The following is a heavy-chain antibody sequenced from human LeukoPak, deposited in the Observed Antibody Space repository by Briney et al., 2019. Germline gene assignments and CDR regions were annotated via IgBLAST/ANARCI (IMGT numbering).Heavy chain of an antibody. CDR2: IDYNGST. D-gene: IGHD3-9*01. J-gene: IGHJ4*02. CDR1: GGSISRYY. CDR3: ARGYFYWDL. V-gene: IGHV4-59*01. Sequence: SETLSLTCTVSGGSISRYYWSGIRQPPGKGMEWIGYIDYNGSTNYNRFIKSRVNTTVDTYKKQFSLKLSYVTAEDTAVYYSARGYFYWDLWGQGTLVTVPS.